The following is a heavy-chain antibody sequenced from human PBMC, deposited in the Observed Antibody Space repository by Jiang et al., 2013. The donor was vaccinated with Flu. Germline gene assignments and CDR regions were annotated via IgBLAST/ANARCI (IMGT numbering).Heavy chain of an antibody. CDR2: IYTSGST. V-gene: IGHV4-4*07. CDR3: ARVRTAVTGRYFDL. CDR1: GGSISGYY. D-gene: IGHD4-17*01. Sequence: GLVKPSETLSLTCAVSGGSISGYYWTWIRQPAGKGLECIGHIYTSGSTNYNPSLKSRVTMSVDTSKNQFSLNLSSVTAADTAVYYCARVRTAVTGRYFDLWGRGTPVTVSS. J-gene: IGHJ2*01.